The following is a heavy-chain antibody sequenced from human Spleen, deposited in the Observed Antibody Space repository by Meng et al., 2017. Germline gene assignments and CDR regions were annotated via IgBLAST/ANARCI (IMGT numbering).Heavy chain of an antibody. J-gene: IGHJ4*02. CDR3: ARGPTTMAHDFDY. V-gene: IGHV4-34*01. CDR2: INHSGST. Sequence: QVQLQQVGAGLFKPSETLSLTCGVSGGSFSDYYWSWIRQPPGKGLEWIGEINHSGSTNYNPSLESRATISVDTSQNNLSLKLSSVTAADSAVYYCARGPTTMAHDFDYWGQGTLVTVSS. CDR1: GGSFSDYY. D-gene: IGHD4-11*01.